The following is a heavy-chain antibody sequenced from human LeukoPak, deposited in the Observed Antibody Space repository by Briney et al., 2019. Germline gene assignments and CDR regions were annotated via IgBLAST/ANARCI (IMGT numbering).Heavy chain of an antibody. J-gene: IGHJ4*02. Sequence: SETLSLTCTVSGDSISSGDYYWCWIRQPAGKGLEWIGRISSSGSTNYNPSLKSRVTIPVDTSKNQFSLKLNSVTAADTAVYYCARDNYGSGTSLSAPFDYWGQGTLVTVSS. D-gene: IGHD3-10*01. CDR2: ISSSGST. CDR1: GDSISSGDYY. V-gene: IGHV4-61*02. CDR3: ARDNYGSGTSLSAPFDY.